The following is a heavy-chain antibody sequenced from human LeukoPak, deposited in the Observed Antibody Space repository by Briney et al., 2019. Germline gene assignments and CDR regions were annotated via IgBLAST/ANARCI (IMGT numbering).Heavy chain of an antibody. Sequence: GGSLRLSCAASGFTFSSYGIHWVRQAPDKGLEWVAVVSSDGGTTYYADSVKGRFSISRDNSKNTVYVQMNRLRGEDTAVYYCAKEGAVAGSMWFDLWGQGALVTVSS. V-gene: IGHV3-30*18. CDR1: GFTFSSYG. CDR3: AKEGAVAGSMWFDL. CDR2: VSSDGGTT. J-gene: IGHJ5*02. D-gene: IGHD6-19*01.